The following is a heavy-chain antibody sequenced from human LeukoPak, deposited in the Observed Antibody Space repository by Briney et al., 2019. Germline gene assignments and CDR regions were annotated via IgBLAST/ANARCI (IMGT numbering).Heavy chain of an antibody. Sequence: GGSLRLSCAASGFTVSSNDMSWVRQAPGKGLEWVSVIYSGGSTYYADSVKGRFTISRENAKNSLYLQMTALRAGDTAVYYCARGGRGSSWFDNWGQGTLVTVSS. V-gene: IGHV3-53*01. CDR3: ARGGRGSSWFDN. CDR2: IYSGGST. J-gene: IGHJ4*02. D-gene: IGHD6-13*01. CDR1: GFTVSSND.